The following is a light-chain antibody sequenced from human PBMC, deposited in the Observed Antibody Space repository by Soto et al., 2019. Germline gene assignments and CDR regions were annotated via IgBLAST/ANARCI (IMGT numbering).Light chain of an antibody. CDR2: ETS. Sequence: EIVLTQSPGTLSLSPGERATLSCRASQSVRDSHLAWYQQKPGQAPSLLIYETSSRATGIPDRFRGSGSGTEFALTITRVEPEDVAMYFCQQYGGSPLFTFGPGTKVDFK. CDR1: QSVRDSH. V-gene: IGKV3-20*01. CDR3: QQYGGSPLFT. J-gene: IGKJ3*01.